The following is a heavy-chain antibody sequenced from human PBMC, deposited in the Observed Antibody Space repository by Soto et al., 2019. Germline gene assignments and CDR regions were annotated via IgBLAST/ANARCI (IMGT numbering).Heavy chain of an antibody. V-gene: IGHV3-23*04. Sequence: DEQLVESGGDLVQPGGSLRLSCAASGFVFRTNAMSWVRQRPGQGLEWVSAIRGSGDNTYYADSVKGRFSISRDNSNNTLYLEMRSLRGEDTAVYYCAKPQSGSYYAAFDVWGQGTMVTVSS. J-gene: IGHJ3*01. D-gene: IGHD1-26*01. CDR3: AKPQSGSYYAAFDV. CDR2: IRGSGDNT. CDR1: GFVFRTNA.